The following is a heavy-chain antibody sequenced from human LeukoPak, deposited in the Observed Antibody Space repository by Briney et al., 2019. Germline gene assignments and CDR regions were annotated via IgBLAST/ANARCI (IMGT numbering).Heavy chain of an antibody. CDR3: ARVVSYGPYEAAFYFDY. Sequence: PSGTLSLTCSVSGGSISNFNWWNWVRQSPGKGLEWVGQIYHNGITNYNPSLKSRVTISVDTSKNQFSLKLSSVTAADTAVYYCARVVSYGPYEAAFYFDYWGQGTLVTVSS. J-gene: IGHJ4*02. V-gene: IGHV4-4*02. D-gene: IGHD5-18*01. CDR1: GGSISNFNW. CDR2: IYHNGIT.